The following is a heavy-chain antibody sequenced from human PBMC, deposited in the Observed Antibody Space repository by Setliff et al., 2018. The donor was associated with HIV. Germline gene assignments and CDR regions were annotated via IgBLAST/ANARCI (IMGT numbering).Heavy chain of an antibody. V-gene: IGHV4-4*07. J-gene: IGHJ5*02. CDR2: IDSSGTT. CDR3: ARDRHSSGLGSYGP. CDR1: GGSFGVYR. D-gene: IGHD3-10*01. Sequence: SSETLSLTCAISGGSFGVYRWSWIRQSAGRGLEWIGRIDSSGTTDYKPSLKGRVAISVDTSRNQFSLRVTSVTAADTAVYFCARDRHSSGLGSYGPWGPGILVTVSS.